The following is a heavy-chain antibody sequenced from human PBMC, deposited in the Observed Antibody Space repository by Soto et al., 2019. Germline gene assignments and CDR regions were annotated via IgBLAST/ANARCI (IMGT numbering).Heavy chain of an antibody. CDR3: ANSYSERYFDY. J-gene: IGHJ4*02. CDR1: GFTFSYYA. CDR2: ISGSGGGT. D-gene: IGHD1-26*01. V-gene: IGHV3-23*01. Sequence: GGSLRLSCAASGFTFSYYAMSWVRQSPGKGLEWVSGISGSGGGTNYADSVKGRFTVSRDNSKNTLYLLMNSLRAEDTAVYYCANSYSERYFDYWGQGTLVTVSS.